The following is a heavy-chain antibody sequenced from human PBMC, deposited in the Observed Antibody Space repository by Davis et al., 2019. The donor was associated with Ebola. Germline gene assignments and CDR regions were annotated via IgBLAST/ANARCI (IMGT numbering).Heavy chain of an antibody. CDR3: AREREYCSSTSCYNWFDP. J-gene: IGHJ5*02. CDR1: GYTFTSYD. Sequence: ASVKVSCKASGYTFTSYDINWVRQAPGQGLEWMGWISAYNGNTNYAQKLQGRVTMTTDTSTSTAYMELSSLRSEDTAVYYCAREREYCSSTSCYNWFDPWGQGTLVTVSS. D-gene: IGHD2-2*01. V-gene: IGHV1-18*01. CDR2: ISAYNGNT.